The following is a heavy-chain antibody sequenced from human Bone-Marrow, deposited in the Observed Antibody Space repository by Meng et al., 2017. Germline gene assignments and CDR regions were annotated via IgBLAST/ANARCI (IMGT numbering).Heavy chain of an antibody. Sequence: GGSLRLSCAASGFTFSSYAMSWVRQAPGKGLEWVSAISGRGGSTYYADSVKGRFTIARDNSKNTLYLQMNSLRAEDTAVYYCAKQGRRGYYDSSGYWYYFDYWGQGTLVTVSS. CDR2: ISGRGGST. J-gene: IGHJ4*02. CDR3: AKQGRRGYYDSSGYWYYFDY. CDR1: GFTFSSYA. D-gene: IGHD3-22*01. V-gene: IGHV3-23*01.